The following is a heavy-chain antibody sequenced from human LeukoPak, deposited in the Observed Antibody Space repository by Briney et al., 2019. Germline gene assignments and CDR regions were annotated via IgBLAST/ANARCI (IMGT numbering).Heavy chain of an antibody. CDR3: ARDPVVDGFDY. J-gene: IGHJ4*02. CDR2: IYISGST. CDR1: GGSISSGSYY. V-gene: IGHV4-61*02. Sequence: SETLSLTCTVSGGSISSGSYYWSWIRQPAGKGLEWTGRIYISGSTNYNPSLKSRVTISADTSKNQFSLKLSSVTAADTAVYYCARDPVVDGFDYWGQGTLVTVSS. D-gene: IGHD5-24*01.